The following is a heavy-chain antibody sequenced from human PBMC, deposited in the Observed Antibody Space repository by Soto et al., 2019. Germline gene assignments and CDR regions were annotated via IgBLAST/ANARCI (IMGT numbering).Heavy chain of an antibody. CDR2: MSFDGSYK. J-gene: IGHJ3*02. V-gene: IGHV3-30*18. CDR1: GFTFDTYA. Sequence: QVQLVESGGGVVQPGRSLRLSCAASGFTFDTYAMHWVRQAPGKGLEWAAVMSFDGSYKYYADSVRGRFTISRDNSKNTLYLQMNSLRTEDTAIYYCAKVRYYGSGSSDAVDIWGQGTMVTVSS. D-gene: IGHD3-10*01. CDR3: AKVRYYGSGSSDAVDI.